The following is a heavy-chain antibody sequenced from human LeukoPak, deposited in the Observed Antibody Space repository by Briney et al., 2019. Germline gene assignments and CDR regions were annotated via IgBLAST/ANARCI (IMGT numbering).Heavy chain of an antibody. D-gene: IGHD2-2*01. CDR3: AKGGCSSTTCYLANP. J-gene: IGHJ5*02. V-gene: IGHV3-30*18. Sequence: GGSLRLSCAASGLTSSSYGMHWVRQAPGKGLEWVAVISYDGTIRNYADSVKGRFTISRDNSKNMLYLQMNSLTAEDTAQYYCAKGGCSSTTCYLANPWGQGTLVTVSS. CDR1: GLTSSSYG. CDR2: ISYDGTIR.